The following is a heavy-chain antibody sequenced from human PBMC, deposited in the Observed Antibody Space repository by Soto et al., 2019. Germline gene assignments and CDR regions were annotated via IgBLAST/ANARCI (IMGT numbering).Heavy chain of an antibody. D-gene: IGHD2-15*01. V-gene: IGHV5-51*01. CDR2: IFPADSDT. J-gene: IGHJ4*02. CDR1: GYTFSNYW. CDR3: ASSEVVPSTMNYFDY. Sequence: GESLKISCKGSGYTFSNYWIAWVRQMPGKGLEWMGIIFPADSDTKYSPSFQGQVTISADKSISTAYLQWSSLKASDTAMYYCASSEVVPSTMNYFDYWGQGSLVTVS.